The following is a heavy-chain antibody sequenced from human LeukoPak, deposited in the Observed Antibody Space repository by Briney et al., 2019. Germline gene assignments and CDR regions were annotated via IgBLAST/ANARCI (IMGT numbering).Heavy chain of an antibody. D-gene: IGHD3-10*01. V-gene: IGHV4-59*12. Sequence: PSETLSLTCTVSGGSISNYYWSWIRQPPGKGLEWTGNIFYSGSTYYSPSLKSRVTISLDTSRNQFSLKLNSVTAADTAVYYCAKSNGYGLVDIWGQGTMVTVSS. CDR2: IFYSGST. CDR1: GGSISNYY. J-gene: IGHJ3*02. CDR3: AKSNGYGLVDI.